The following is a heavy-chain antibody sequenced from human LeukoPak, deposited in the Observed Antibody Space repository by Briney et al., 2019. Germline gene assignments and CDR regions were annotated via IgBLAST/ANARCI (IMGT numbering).Heavy chain of an antibody. CDR1: GFTFSNYG. V-gene: IGHV3-23*01. Sequence: GGSLRLSCAASGFTFSNYGMCWVRQAPGKGLEWVSAISGSGGSTYYADSVKGRFTISRDNSKNTLYLQMNSLRAEDTAVYYCAKGAVRWELLGYWGQGTLVTVSS. CDR3: AKGAVRWELLGY. J-gene: IGHJ4*02. CDR2: ISGSGGST. D-gene: IGHD1-26*01.